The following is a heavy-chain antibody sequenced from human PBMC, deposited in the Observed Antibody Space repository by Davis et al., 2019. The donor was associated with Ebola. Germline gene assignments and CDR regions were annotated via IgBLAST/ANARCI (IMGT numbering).Heavy chain of an antibody. J-gene: IGHJ3*01. CDR2: LGLGADT. CDR1: GFIFSRYV. CDR3: AKDTSNVWFDV. V-gene: IGHV3-23*01. Sequence: GESLKISCAASGFIFSRYVMSCVRQAPGKGLEWVSTLGLGADTYYADSVKGRFTISRDNSKNTLYLQMNSLRVEDTAIYYCAKDTSNVWFDVWGPGTMVTVSS. D-gene: IGHD6-19*01.